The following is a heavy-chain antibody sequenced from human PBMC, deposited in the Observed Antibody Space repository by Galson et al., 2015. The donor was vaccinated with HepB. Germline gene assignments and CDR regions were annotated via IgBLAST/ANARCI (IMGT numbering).Heavy chain of an antibody. D-gene: IGHD5-12*01. CDR2: ISAYNGNT. J-gene: IGHJ2*01. CDR3: ARVGGRGRVRGYSGYDWYFDL. CDR1: GYTFTSYG. V-gene: IGHV1-18*04. Sequence: ASVKVSCKASGYTFTSYGISWVRQAPGQGLEWMGWISAYNGNTNYAQKLQGRVTMTTDTSTSTAYMELRSLRSDDTAVYYCARVGGRGRVRGYSGYDWYFDLWGRGTLVTVSS.